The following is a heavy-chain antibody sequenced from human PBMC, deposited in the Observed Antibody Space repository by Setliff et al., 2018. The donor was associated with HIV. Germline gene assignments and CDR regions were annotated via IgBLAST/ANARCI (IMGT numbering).Heavy chain of an antibody. Sequence: ETLSLTCTVSGGSISSYYWTWLRQFPGKGLAWIGFIFYTGSTTYNPSLNSRVTISVDTSKNHYSLKLSSVTAADTAVYYCAKDRYTWNYGKNYMDVWGKGTTVTVSS. J-gene: IGHJ6*03. CDR3: AKDRYTWNYGKNYMDV. V-gene: IGHV4-59*12. D-gene: IGHD1-7*01. CDR2: IFYTGST. CDR1: GGSISSYY.